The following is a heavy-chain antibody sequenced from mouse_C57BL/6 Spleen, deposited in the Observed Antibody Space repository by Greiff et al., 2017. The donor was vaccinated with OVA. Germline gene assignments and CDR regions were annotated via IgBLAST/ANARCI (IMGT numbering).Heavy chain of an antibody. D-gene: IGHD4-1*01. CDR3: AGWDVGFAY. CDR2: IIHSDSYT. Sequence: QVQLKQPGPDLVKPWTSLSLSCTVSGYSFTSYWLHWLKQRPGQGLEWMGVIIHSDSYTNYTPKLKGKATLTEDTSSSHAYLQLSCLTAEDSAVYCCAGWDVGFAYWGQGTLVTVSA. V-gene: IGHV1-59*01. CDR1: GYSFTSYW. J-gene: IGHJ3*01.